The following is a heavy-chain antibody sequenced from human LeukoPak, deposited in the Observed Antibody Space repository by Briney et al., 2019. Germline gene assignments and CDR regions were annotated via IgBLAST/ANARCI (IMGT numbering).Heavy chain of an antibody. CDR2: VSYDGSIK. CDR1: GFTLSYNT. V-gene: IGHV3-30-3*01. Sequence: GRSLRLYCAASGFTLSYNTMHWVRRTPGKGLEWVVFVSYDGSIKRYAHSVKGRVPISRDNPNNILYLQMNSLRAEDTAVYYCARDGQGGATDAFDIWGQGTMVTVSS. CDR3: ARDGQGGATDAFDI. D-gene: IGHD1-26*01. J-gene: IGHJ3*02.